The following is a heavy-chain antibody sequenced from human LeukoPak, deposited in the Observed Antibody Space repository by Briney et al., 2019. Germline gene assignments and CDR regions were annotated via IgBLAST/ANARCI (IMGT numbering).Heavy chain of an antibody. Sequence: GGSLRLSCAASGFTFSDYYMSWIRQAPGKGLEWVSYISSSGSTIYYADSVKGRFTISRDNAKNSLYLQMNSLRAEDTAVYYCARQYYDILTGYYNGEMDVWGQGTTVTVSS. V-gene: IGHV3-11*04. CDR3: ARQYYDILTGYYNGEMDV. D-gene: IGHD3-9*01. J-gene: IGHJ6*02. CDR1: GFTFSDYY. CDR2: ISSSGSTI.